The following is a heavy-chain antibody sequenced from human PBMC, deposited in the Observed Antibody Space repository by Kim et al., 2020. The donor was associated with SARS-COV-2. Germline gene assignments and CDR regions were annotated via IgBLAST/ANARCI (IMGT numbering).Heavy chain of an antibody. Sequence: QKFQGRVPMTRDTSTSTVYMELGSLRSEDTAVYYCARVRGYGSGSYPFDYWGQGTLVTVSS. J-gene: IGHJ4*02. D-gene: IGHD3-10*01. CDR3: ARVRGYGSGSYPFDY. V-gene: IGHV1-46*01.